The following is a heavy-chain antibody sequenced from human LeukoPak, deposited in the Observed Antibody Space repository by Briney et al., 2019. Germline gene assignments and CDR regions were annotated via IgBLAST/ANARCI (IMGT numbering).Heavy chain of an antibody. Sequence: GGFLRLSCAATGFTFSSYGMHWVRQAPGKGLEWVAVISYDGSNKYYPDSVKGRFTISRDNSKNTLYLQMNSLRPEDTAVYYCAKDSGRLAALVRGVIPRNYWGQGTLVSVSS. V-gene: IGHV3-30*18. J-gene: IGHJ4*02. CDR2: ISYDGSNK. CDR3: AKDSGRLAALVRGVIPRNY. CDR1: GFTFSSYG. D-gene: IGHD3-10*01.